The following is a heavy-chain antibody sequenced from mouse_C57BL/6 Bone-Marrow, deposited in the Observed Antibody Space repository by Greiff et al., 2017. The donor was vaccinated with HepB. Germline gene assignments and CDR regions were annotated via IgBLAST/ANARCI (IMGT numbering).Heavy chain of an antibody. CDR1: GYTFTSYT. D-gene: IGHD1-3*01. J-gene: IGHJ4*01. V-gene: IGHV1-4*01. CDR2: INPSSGYT. Sequence: QVQLQQSGAELARPGASVKMSCKASGYTFTSYTMHWVKQRPGQGLEWIGYINPSSGYTKYNQKFKDKATLTADKSSSTAYMQLSSLTSEDSAVYYCAKSLLNDYAMDYWGQGTSVTVSS. CDR3: AKSLLNDYAMDY.